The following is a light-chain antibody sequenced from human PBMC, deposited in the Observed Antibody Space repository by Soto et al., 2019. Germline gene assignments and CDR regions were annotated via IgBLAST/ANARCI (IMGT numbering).Light chain of an antibody. V-gene: IGLV1-47*02. Sequence: QSVLTQPPSASGTPGQRVTISCSGSSSNIGSNYVYWYQQLPGTAPKLLIYSNNKRPSGVPDRFSGSKSGTSASLAFSGPRSEYEADYYCAAWDDSLSGYVFGTGTKLTVL. CDR3: AAWDDSLSGYV. J-gene: IGLJ1*01. CDR2: SNN. CDR1: SSNIGSNY.